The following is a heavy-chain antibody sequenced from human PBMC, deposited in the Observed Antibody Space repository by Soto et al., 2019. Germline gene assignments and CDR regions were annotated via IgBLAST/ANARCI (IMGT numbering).Heavy chain of an antibody. CDR2: ISGSGGST. D-gene: IGHD2-2*01. CDR1: GFTFSSYA. V-gene: IGHV3-23*01. J-gene: IGHJ4*02. Sequence: GGSLRLSCAASGFTFSSYAMSWVRQAPGKGLEWVSAISGSGGSTYYADSVKGRFTISRDNSKNTLYLQMNSLRAEGTAVYYCAKVVYCSSTSCWSRYFDYWGQGTLVTVSS. CDR3: AKVVYCSSTSCWSRYFDY.